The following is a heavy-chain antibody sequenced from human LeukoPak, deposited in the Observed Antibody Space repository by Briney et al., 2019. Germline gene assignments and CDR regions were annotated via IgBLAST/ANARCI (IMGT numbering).Heavy chain of an antibody. CDR1: GGSISSSSYY. V-gene: IGHV4-39*07. D-gene: IGHD4-17*01. Sequence: HPSETLSLTCTVSGGSISSSSYYWGWIRQPLGKGLEWIGSIYYSGSTYYNPSLKSRVTISVDTSKNQFSLKLSSVTAADTAVYYCARYGADFDYWGQGTLVTVSS. CDR2: IYYSGST. J-gene: IGHJ4*02. CDR3: ARYGADFDY.